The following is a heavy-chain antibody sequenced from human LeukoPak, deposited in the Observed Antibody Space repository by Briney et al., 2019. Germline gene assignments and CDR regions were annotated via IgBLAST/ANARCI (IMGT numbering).Heavy chain of an antibody. Sequence: SSETPSLTCTVSGGSISSSSYYWGWIRQPPGKGLEWIGSIYYSGSTYYNPSLKSRVTISVDTSKNQFSLKLSSVTAADTAVYYCARRSFLYGSGSYYRGNFDYWGQGTLVTVSS. CDR2: IYYSGST. J-gene: IGHJ4*02. V-gene: IGHV4-39*01. CDR3: ARRSFLYGSGSYYRGNFDY. CDR1: GGSISSSSYY. D-gene: IGHD3-10*01.